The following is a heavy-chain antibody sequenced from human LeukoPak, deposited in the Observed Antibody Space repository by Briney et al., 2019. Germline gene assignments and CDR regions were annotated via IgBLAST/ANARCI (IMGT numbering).Heavy chain of an antibody. D-gene: IGHD5-12*01. CDR1: GGSFSGYF. CDR3: ARGEWLRSWFGY. J-gene: IGHJ4*02. V-gene: IGHV4-34*01. CDR2: TNHSGST. Sequence: SETLSLTCAVYGGSFSGYFWSWFRQSPGKGLEWIGETNHSGSTNYNPSLKSRVIISVDTSKNQFSLRLNSATAADTAVYYCARGEWLRSWFGYWGQGTLVTVSS.